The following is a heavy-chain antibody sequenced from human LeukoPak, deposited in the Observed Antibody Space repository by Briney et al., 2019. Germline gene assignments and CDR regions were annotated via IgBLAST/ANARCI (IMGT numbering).Heavy chain of an antibody. CDR1: GFTFSTYS. J-gene: IGHJ1*01. D-gene: IGHD5/OR15-5a*01. Sequence: PGGSLRLSCAASGFTFSTYSMNWVRQAPGKGLEWVSSISSSSSSIFYADSVKGRFTISRDNAKNSLYLQMNSLRAEDTAVYYCARDRVSIQHWGQGTLVTVSS. V-gene: IGHV3-21*01. CDR2: ISSSSSSI. CDR3: ARDRVSIQH.